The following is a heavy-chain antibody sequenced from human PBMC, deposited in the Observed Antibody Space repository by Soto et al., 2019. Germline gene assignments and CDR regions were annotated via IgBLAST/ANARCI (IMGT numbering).Heavy chain of an antibody. CDR1: GYTFTSYY. CDR3: GSYAINGETDY. J-gene: IGHJ4*02. V-gene: IGHV1-46*01. Sequence: QVQLVQSGAEVKKPGASVKVSCKASGYTFTSYYMHWVRQAPGQGLEWMGIINPSGGSTNYAQKFQGRVTMTRDTSTSTVYMELSSLRSDDTAVYYCGSYAINGETDYWGQGTLVTVSS. CDR2: INPSGGST. D-gene: IGHD2-21*01.